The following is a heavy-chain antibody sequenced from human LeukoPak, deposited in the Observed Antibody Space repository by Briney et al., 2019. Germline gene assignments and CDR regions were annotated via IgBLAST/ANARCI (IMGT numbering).Heavy chain of an antibody. J-gene: IGHJ4*02. D-gene: IGHD3-9*01. CDR3: ARALDILTGTFDY. V-gene: IGHV4-34*01. CDR1: GESFSGYY. CDR2: INHSGST. Sequence: SETLSLTCAVYGESFSGYYWSWIRQPPGKGLEWIGEINHSGSTNYNPSLKSRVTISVDTSKNQFSLKPSSVTAADTAVYYCARALDILTGTFDYWGQGTLVTVSS.